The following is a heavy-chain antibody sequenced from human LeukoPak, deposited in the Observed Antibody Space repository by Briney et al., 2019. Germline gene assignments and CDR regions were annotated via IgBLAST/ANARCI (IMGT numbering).Heavy chain of an antibody. V-gene: IGHV4-39*01. CDR2: TYYSGST. D-gene: IGHD6-13*01. CDR1: GGSITSSTHY. CDR3: GRHRGSDSWCSPFDY. J-gene: IGHJ4*02. Sequence: KPSETLSLTCIVSGGSITSSTHYWGWIRQSPGKGLEWIGSTYYSGSTYYNPSLKSRGAISVDTTKNQFSLRLNSVNAADTAVYYCGRHRGSDSWCSPFDYWGQGTLVTVSS.